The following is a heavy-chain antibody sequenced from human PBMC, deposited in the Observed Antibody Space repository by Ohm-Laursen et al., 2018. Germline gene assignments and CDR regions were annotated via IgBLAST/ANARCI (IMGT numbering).Heavy chain of an antibody. CDR3: AKDREDGYTYFDL. J-gene: IGHJ2*01. CDR2: ISYDGSNK. D-gene: IGHD5-24*01. Sequence: SLRLSCAASGFTFSSYGMHWVRQAPGKGLEWVAVISYDGSNKYYADSVKGRFTISRDNSKNTLYLQINSLRAEDTAVYYCAKDREDGYTYFDLWGRGTLVTVSS. CDR1: GFTFSSYG. V-gene: IGHV3-30*18.